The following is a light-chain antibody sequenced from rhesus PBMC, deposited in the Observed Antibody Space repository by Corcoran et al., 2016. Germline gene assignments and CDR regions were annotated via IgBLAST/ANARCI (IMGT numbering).Light chain of an antibody. CDR2: GAT. CDR3: LKHNLTPWT. Sequence: DIQMTQSPSSLSASAGDAVTITCRARQGISTYLNWYQQKPEKVPKRLIYGATHLESGVPSRFSGSGSGTEITLTISRLQPEDFATYYCLKHNLTPWTIGQGAKVEIK. CDR1: QGISTY. V-gene: IGKV1-43*01. J-gene: IGKJ1*01.